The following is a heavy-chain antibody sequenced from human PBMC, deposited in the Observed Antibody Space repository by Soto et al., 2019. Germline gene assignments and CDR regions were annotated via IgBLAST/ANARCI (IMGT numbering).Heavy chain of an antibody. CDR2: IDPSDSYT. Sequence: GESLKISCKGPGYSFTSYWISWVRQMPGKGLEWMGRIDPSDSYTNYSPSFQGHVTISADKSISTAYLQWSSLKASDTAMYYCAAAPYCSGGSCYPFYYYYYGMDVWGQGTTVTVSS. CDR1: GYSFTSYW. CDR3: AAAPYCSGGSCYPFYYYYYGMDV. J-gene: IGHJ6*02. D-gene: IGHD2-15*01. V-gene: IGHV5-10-1*01.